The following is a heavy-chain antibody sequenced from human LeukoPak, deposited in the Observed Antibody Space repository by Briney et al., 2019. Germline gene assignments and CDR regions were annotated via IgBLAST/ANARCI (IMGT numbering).Heavy chain of an antibody. J-gene: IGHJ4*02. CDR1: GGSISSSSYY. CDR2: IYYSGST. CDR3: ARDSGIAAAGTAVDY. Sequence: KSSETLSLTCTVSGGSISSSSYYWGWIRQPPGKGLEWIGSIYYSGSTYYNPSLKSRVTISVDTSKNQFSLKLSSVTAADTAVYYCARDSGIAAAGTAVDYWGQGTLVTVSS. D-gene: IGHD6-13*01. V-gene: IGHV4-39*07.